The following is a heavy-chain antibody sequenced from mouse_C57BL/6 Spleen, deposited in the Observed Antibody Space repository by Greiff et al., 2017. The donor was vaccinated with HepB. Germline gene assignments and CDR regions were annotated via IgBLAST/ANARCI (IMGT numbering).Heavy chain of an antibody. Sequence: EVKLVESGEGLVKPGGSLKLSCAASGFTFSSYAMSWVRQTPEKRLEWVAYISSGGDYIYYADTEKGRFTISRDNARNTLYLQMSSLKSEDTAMYYCTRDGAYYGRSLYYFDCWGQGTTLTVSS. J-gene: IGHJ2*01. D-gene: IGHD1-1*01. CDR2: ISSGGDYI. V-gene: IGHV5-9-1*02. CDR1: GFTFSSYA. CDR3: TRDGAYYGRSLYYFDC.